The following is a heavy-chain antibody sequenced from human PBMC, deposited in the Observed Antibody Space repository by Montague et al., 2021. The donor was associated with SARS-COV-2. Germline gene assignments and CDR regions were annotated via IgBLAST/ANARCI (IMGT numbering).Heavy chain of an antibody. CDR2: IYDAGAV. CDR1: GGSITGYY. CDR3: VRDHPYGGPRGAYDI. D-gene: IGHD4-23*01. V-gene: IGHV4-59*01. Sequence: SETLSLTCTVSGGSITGYYWSWPRRSPGKGLDWIAYIYDAGAVNYTPSLGRRVTISTDTSKNQLSLKVNSVTAADTAVYYCVRDHPYGGPRGAYDIWGQGTVVTVSS. J-gene: IGHJ3*02.